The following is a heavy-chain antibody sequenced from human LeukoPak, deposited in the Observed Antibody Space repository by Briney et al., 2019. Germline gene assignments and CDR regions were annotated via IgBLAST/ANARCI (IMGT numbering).Heavy chain of an antibody. CDR2: IYTSGST. CDR1: GDSISSGSYY. CDR3: ATGIVGATIY. J-gene: IGHJ4*02. D-gene: IGHD1-26*01. V-gene: IGHV4-61*02. Sequence: PSQTLSLTCTVSGDSISSGSYYWSWIRQPAGKGLEWTGRIYTSGSTNYNPSLKSRVTISVDTSKNQFSLKLSSVTAADTAVYYCATGIVGATIYWGQGTLVSVSA.